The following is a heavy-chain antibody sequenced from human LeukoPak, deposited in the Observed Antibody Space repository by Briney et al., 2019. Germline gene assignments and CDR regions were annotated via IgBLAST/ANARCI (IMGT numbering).Heavy chain of an antibody. CDR1: GGSISSGSYY. Sequence: SQTLSLTCTVSGGSISSGSYYWSWIRQPAGKGLEWIGRIYTSGSTNYNPSLKSRVTISVDTSKNQFSLKLSSVTAADTAVYYCARDYDSSGYLFDYWGQGTLVTVSS. V-gene: IGHV4-61*02. J-gene: IGHJ4*02. D-gene: IGHD3-22*01. CDR2: IYTSGST. CDR3: ARDYDSSGYLFDY.